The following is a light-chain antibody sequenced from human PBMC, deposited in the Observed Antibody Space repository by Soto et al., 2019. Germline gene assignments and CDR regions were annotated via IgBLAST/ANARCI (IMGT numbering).Light chain of an antibody. CDR1: QSISSY. V-gene: IGKV1-39*01. CDR3: KQSYSTPQT. CDR2: AAS. J-gene: IGKJ1*01. Sequence: DIQMTQSPSSLSASVGDRVAITCRASQSISSYLNWYQQKPWKAPKLLIYAASSLQSGVPSRFSGSGSGKDLTLTISSLQPEDFATYYCKQSYSTPQTFGQGTKVDIX.